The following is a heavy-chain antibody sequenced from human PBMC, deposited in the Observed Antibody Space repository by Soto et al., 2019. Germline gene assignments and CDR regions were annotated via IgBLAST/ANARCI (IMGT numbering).Heavy chain of an antibody. V-gene: IGHV3-74*01. J-gene: IGHJ5*02. CDR3: ARDRPGIAAAGTGWFDP. Sequence: GGSLRLSCAASGFTFSSYWMHWVRQAPGKGLVWVSRINSDGSSTSYADSVKGRFTISRDNAKNTLYLQMNSLRAEDTAVYYCARDRPGIAAAGTGWFDPWGQGTLVTVSS. CDR1: GFTFSSYW. D-gene: IGHD6-13*01. CDR2: INSDGSST.